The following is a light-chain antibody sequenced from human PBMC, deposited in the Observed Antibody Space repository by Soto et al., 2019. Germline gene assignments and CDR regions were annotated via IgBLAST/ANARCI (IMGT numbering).Light chain of an antibody. CDR1: QSVSSN. V-gene: IGKV3-15*01. J-gene: IGKJ2*01. CDR2: GAS. Sequence: EIVMTQSPATLSVSPGERATLSCRASQSVSSNLAWYQQKPGQAPRLLIYGASTRATGIPAWFSGSGSGTEFTLTISSLQSEDFAVYYCHQYDDWPPYTFGQGTKLESK. CDR3: HQYDDWPPYT.